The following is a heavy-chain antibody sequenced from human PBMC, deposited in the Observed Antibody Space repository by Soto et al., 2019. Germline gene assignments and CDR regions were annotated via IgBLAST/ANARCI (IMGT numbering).Heavy chain of an antibody. V-gene: IGHV6-1*01. J-gene: IGHJ5*02. CDR1: GDNVSNNTAS. D-gene: IGHD5-12*01. CDR3: AKVDSLGPCTGYAFDP. CDR2: TLFRSKWSN. Sequence: QVQLQQSGPGLVRPSETLSLTCAISGDNVSNNTASWSRIRQYPSRGLEWLGRTLFRSKWSNDYAVSVKSRIIINAATSKTQFSLQLNSVTPEDTAVYYCAKVDSLGPCTGYAFDPWGQGTLVTVSP.